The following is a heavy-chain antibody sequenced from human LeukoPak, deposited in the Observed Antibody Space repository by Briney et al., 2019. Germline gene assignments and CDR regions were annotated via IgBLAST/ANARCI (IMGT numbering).Heavy chain of an antibody. CDR3: ASISYWQLVDFDY. CDR1: GYTSTGYY. D-gene: IGHD6-13*01. CDR2: INPNSGGT. Sequence: GASVKVSCKASGYTSTGYYMHWVRQAPGQGLEWMGWINPNSGGTNYAQKFQGRVTMTRDTSISTAYMELSRLRSDGTAVYYCASISYWQLVDFDYWGQGTLVTVSS. J-gene: IGHJ4*02. V-gene: IGHV1-2*02.